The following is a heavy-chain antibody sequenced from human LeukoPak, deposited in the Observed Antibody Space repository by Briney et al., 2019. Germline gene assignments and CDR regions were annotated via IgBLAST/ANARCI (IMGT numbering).Heavy chain of an antibody. D-gene: IGHD4-17*01. J-gene: IGHJ4*02. CDR1: GFPFTSDG. CDR3: AKDGRHYGDYVDY. V-gene: IGHV3-30*02. CDR2: IRYDGSNK. Sequence: PGGSLRLSCPASGFPFTSDGMSWVGHARPKGLDWVAFIRYDGSNKYYADSVKGRFTISRDNAKNSLYLQMNSLRAEDTALYYCAKDGRHYGDYVDYWSQGTLVTVSS.